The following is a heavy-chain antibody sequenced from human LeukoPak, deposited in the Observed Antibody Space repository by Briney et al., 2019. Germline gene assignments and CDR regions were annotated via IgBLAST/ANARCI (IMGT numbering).Heavy chain of an antibody. CDR3: AKDRYYDILTGYYDAASDI. CDR2: ISGSRGRT. J-gene: IGHJ3*02. CDR1: GFPFADYA. V-gene: IGHV3-23*01. D-gene: IGHD3-9*01. Sequence: GGSLRHSCAASGFPFADYAMTWVRQAPAKGLEWVSGISGSRGRTYFADSVKGRFTISRDNSKNTLYLEMISLRAEDTALYYCAKDRYYDILTGYYDAASDIWGRGTTVTVSS.